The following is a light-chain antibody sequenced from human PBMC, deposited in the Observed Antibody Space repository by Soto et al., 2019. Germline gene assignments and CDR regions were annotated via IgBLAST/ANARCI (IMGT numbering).Light chain of an antibody. CDR1: QSVSSSS. V-gene: IGKV3-20*01. J-gene: IGKJ1*01. CDR3: HQYHSSTWT. CDR2: DAS. Sequence: EIVLTQSPGTLSLSPGERATLSCRASQSVSSSSLAWYQHKPGQAPRLLMYDASSRATGIPDRFRGSGSGTAFTHTISRLEPEDFAVYYCHQYHSSTWTFGQGPRVEIK.